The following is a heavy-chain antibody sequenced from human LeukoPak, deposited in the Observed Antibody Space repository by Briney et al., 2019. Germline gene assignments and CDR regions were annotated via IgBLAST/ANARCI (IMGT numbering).Heavy chain of an antibody. CDR2: YYYSGST. D-gene: IGHD6-19*01. CDR3: ARSPGLVLDY. J-gene: IGHJ4*02. CDR1: GGSISSYY. Sequence: SETLSLTCTVSGGSISSYYWSWIRQPPGKGLEWLGYYYYSGSTNYNPSLKSRVTISVDTSKNQFSLKLSSVTAADTAVYYWARSPGLVLDYWGQGTLVTVSS. V-gene: IGHV4-59*08.